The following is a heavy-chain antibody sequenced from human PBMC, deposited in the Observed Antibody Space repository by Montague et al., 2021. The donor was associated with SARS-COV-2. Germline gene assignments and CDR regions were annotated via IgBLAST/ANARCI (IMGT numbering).Heavy chain of an antibody. CDR1: GFTFSSYA. V-gene: IGHV3-30-3*01. Sequence: SLRLSCAASGFTFSSYAMHWVRQAPDKGLEWVAVISYDGSNKYYADSVKGRFTISRDNSKNTLYLQMNSLRAEDTAVYYCASNRFYYGSGSHVLDYWGQGTLVTVSS. J-gene: IGHJ4*02. CDR3: ASNRFYYGSGSHVLDY. D-gene: IGHD3-10*01. CDR2: ISYDGSNK.